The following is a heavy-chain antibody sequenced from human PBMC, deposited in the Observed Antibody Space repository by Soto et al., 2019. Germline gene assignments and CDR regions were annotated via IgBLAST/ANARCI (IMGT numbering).Heavy chain of an antibody. J-gene: IGHJ4*02. CDR3: AKASGWFGEFDY. D-gene: IGHD3-10*01. V-gene: IGHV3-23*01. CDR1: GFSFSSYA. Sequence: EVQLLESGGGLVQPGGSLRLSCAASGFSFSSYAMIWVRQAPGNGLVWVSAISGSGGSTYYAYSVKGRFTISRDNSKNTLYLQMNSLTAEDTAVYYCAKASGWFGEFDYWGQGTLVTVSS. CDR2: ISGSGGST.